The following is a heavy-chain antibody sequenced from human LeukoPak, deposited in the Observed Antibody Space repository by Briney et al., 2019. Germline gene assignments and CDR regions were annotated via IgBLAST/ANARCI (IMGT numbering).Heavy chain of an antibody. CDR3: ARMKDFGVH. J-gene: IGHJ4*02. Sequence: PGGSLRLSCAASGFTFSSYGMHWVRQAPGKGLEWVANINEDGSEKYFVDSVKGRFTISRDNAQNSLYLQMNSLRPEDTAVYYCARMKDFGVHWGLGTLVTVSS. CDR2: INEDGSEK. V-gene: IGHV3-7*01. D-gene: IGHD3-10*01. CDR1: GFTFSSYG.